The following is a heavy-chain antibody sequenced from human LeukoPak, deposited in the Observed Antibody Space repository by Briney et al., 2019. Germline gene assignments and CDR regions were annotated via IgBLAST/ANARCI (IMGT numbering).Heavy chain of an antibody. D-gene: IGHD3-16*01. CDR1: GFTLRSHS. V-gene: IGHV3-21*06. CDR2: IDTSSSYM. Sequence: PGGSLRLSCGASGFTLRSHSVHWVRQAPGKGLEWVAFIDTSSSYMAYADSVKGRFTISRDNGNNSLFLQMKSLRAEDTAVYYCARPWGSGFFDYWGRGTLVTVSS. J-gene: IGHJ4*02. CDR3: ARPWGSGFFDY.